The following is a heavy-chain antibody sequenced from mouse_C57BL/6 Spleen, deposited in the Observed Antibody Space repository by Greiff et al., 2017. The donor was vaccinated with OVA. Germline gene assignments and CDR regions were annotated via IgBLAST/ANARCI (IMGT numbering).Heavy chain of an antibody. J-gene: IGHJ2*01. V-gene: IGHV14-2*01. CDR1: GFNIKDYY. D-gene: IGHD1-1*01. CDR2: IDPEDGEN. CDR3: ATFITTVVATDY. Sequence: EVQLQQSGAELVKPGASVKLSCTASGFNIKDYYMHWVKQRTEQGLEWIGRIDPEDGENKYAPKFQGKATITADTSSNTDYLQLSSLTSEDTAVYYCATFITTVVATDYWGQGTTLTVSS.